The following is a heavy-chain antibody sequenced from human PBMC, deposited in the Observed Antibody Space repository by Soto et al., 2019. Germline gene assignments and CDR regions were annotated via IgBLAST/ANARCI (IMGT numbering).Heavy chain of an antibody. CDR2: INHSGST. CDR1: GGSFSGYY. J-gene: IGHJ6*02. Sequence: PSETLSLTCAVYGGSFSGYYWSWIRQPPGKGLEWIGEINHSGSTNYNPSLKSRVTISVDTSKNQFSLKLSSVTAADTAVYYCAKSRISTTVYSGMDVWGQGTTVTVSS. CDR3: AKSRISTTVYSGMDV. V-gene: IGHV4-34*01. D-gene: IGHD4-17*01.